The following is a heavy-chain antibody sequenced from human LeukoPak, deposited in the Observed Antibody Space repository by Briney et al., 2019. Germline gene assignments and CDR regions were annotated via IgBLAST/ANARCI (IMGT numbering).Heavy chain of an antibody. CDR2: MNPNSGNT. J-gene: IGHJ4*02. CDR1: GYTFTSYE. D-gene: IGHD1-26*01. V-gene: IGHV1-8*03. Sequence: ASVKVSCKASGYTFTSYEINWVRQATGQGLEWMGWMNPNSGNTGYAQKFQGRVTITRNTSISTAYMELSSLRAEDMAVYYCARAEWEQLRWGIDYWGQGSLVTVSS. CDR3: ARAEWEQLRWGIDY.